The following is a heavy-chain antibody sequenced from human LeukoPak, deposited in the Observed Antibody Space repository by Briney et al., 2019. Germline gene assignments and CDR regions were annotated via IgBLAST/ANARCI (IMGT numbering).Heavy chain of an antibody. D-gene: IGHD6-13*01. CDR1: GFTVSSNY. CDR2: IYSGGST. J-gene: IGHJ6*03. V-gene: IGHV3-53*01. Sequence: EPGGSLRLSCAASGFTVSSNYMSWVRQAPGKGLEWVSVIYSGGSTYYADSVKGRFTISRDNSKNKLYLQMNSLRAEDTAVYYCARVSSSWPYYYYYYMDVWGKGTTVTVSS. CDR3: ARVSSSWPYYYYYYMDV.